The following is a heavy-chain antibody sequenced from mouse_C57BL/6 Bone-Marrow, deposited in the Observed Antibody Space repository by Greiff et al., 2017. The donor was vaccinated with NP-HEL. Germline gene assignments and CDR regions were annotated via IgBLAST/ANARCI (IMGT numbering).Heavy chain of an antibody. CDR2: IDPNSGCT. CDR3: AGELYDSCGNWDFEV. Sequence: VQLQQSGAELVKPGASVKLSCKASGYTFTSYWMHWVKQRPGRGLEWIGRIDPNSGCTKYNEKFKSKATLTVDKSSSTAYMQLSSLTSEDSAVYCCAGELYDSCGNWDFEVWGTGTPVTVSS. V-gene: IGHV1-72*01. CDR1: GYTFTSYW. D-gene: IGHD2-12*01. J-gene: IGHJ1*03.